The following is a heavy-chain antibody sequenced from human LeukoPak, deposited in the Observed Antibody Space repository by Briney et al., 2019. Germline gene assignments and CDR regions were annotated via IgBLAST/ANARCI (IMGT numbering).Heavy chain of an antibody. CDR3: ARDAAGYDP. CDR1: GFTFNTFW. Sequence: GGSLRLSCAASGFTFNTFWMSWVRQTPGKGLEWVANIKEDGTKKYYVDSVKGRFTISRDNAENSLYLQMNSLRAEDAAVYYCARDAAGYDPWGQGTLVTVSS. V-gene: IGHV3-7*01. D-gene: IGHD6-13*01. J-gene: IGHJ5*02. CDR2: IKEDGTKK.